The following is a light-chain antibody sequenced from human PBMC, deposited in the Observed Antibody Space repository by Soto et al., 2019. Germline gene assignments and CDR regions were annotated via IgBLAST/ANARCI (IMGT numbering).Light chain of an antibody. V-gene: IGKV3-20*01. CDR2: GAS. Sequence: EIVLTQSPGTLSLSPRERTTLSCRASQSVSSSYLALYQHKPGQAPRLLIYGASSRAAGIPDRFSGSGSGTDFTLTISRLEPEDFAVYYCQQYGSSPRTFGQGTKVDIK. J-gene: IGKJ1*01. CDR1: QSVSSSY. CDR3: QQYGSSPRT.